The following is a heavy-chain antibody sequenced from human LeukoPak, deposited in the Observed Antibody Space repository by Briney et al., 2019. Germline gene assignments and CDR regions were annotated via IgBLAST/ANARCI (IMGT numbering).Heavy chain of an antibody. V-gene: IGHV3-73*01. CDR1: GFTLSGSA. J-gene: IGHJ6*02. D-gene: IGHD6-13*01. CDR2: IRSKANSYAT. Sequence: GGSLRLSCAASGFTLSGSAMHWVRQASGKGLEWVGRIRSKANSYATAYAASVKGRFTISRDDSKNTAYLQMNSLKTEDTAVYYCTRPGVDSSSWYPLIGYYYGMDVWGQGTTVTVSS. CDR3: TRPGVDSSSWYPLIGYYYGMDV.